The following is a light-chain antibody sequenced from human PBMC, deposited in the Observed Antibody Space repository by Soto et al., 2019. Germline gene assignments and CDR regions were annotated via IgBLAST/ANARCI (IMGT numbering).Light chain of an antibody. J-gene: IGKJ5*01. CDR1: ENVRTF. V-gene: IGKV3-11*01. CDR2: DAS. CDR3: QQANSFPIT. Sequence: EILMTQSPATLSVSPGERATLSCRASENVRTFVDWYQQKPGQAPRLLIFDASQRATGIPARFRGSGSGTDFTLSISRLQPEDYATYYCQQANSFPITFGQGTRLEIK.